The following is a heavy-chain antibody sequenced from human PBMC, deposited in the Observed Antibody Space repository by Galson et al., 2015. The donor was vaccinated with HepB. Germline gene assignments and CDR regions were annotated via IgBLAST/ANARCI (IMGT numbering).Heavy chain of an antibody. CDR1: GYTFTSYY. D-gene: IGHD3-22*01. Sequence: SCKASGYTFTSYYMHWVRQAPGQGLEWMGIINPSGGSTSYAQEFQGRVTMTRDTSTSTVYMELSSLRSEDTAVYYCARDWLWNYYDSSGFDYWGQGTLVTVSS. CDR3: ARDWLWNYYDSSGFDY. V-gene: IGHV1-46*01. CDR2: INPSGGST. J-gene: IGHJ4*02.